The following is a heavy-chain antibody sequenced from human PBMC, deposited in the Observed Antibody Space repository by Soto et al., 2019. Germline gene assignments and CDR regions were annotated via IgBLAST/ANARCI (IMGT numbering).Heavy chain of an antibody. J-gene: IGHJ5*02. V-gene: IGHV3-30*03. Sequence: QGQLVESGGGVVQPGRSLRLSCTASGFTFSNYGMHWVRQAPGKGLEWVAVISDGGSNKDYADSVRGRFTISRDNSKNTLYLQMNSLTAQDTAMYYCARGSIVVISRDWLDPWGQGTLVTVSS. CDR2: ISDGGSNK. CDR1: GFTFSNYG. D-gene: IGHD3-22*01. CDR3: ARGSIVVISRDWLDP.